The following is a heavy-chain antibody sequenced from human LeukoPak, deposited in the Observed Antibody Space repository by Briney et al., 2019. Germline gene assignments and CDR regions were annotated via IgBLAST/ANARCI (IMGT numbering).Heavy chain of an antibody. CDR3: AGCRYNWNDVSYYVDY. V-gene: IGHV3-53*01. J-gene: IGHJ4*02. CDR2: IYSGGST. D-gene: IGHD1-20*01. Sequence: GGSLRLSCAASGFTVSSNYMSWVRQAPGKGLEWVSVIYSGGSTYYADSVKGRFTISRDNSKNTLYLQMNSLRAEDTAVYYCAGCRYNWNDVSYYVDYWGQGTLVTVSS. CDR1: GFTVSSNY.